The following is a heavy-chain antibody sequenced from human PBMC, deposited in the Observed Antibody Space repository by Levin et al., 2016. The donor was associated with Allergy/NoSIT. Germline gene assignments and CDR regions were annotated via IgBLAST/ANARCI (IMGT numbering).Heavy chain of an antibody. CDR3: ATVNRYYYYYGMDV. Sequence: WVRQAPGQGLEWMGIINPSGGSTSYAQKFQDRVTITRDRSMSTAYMELSSLRSEDTAMYYCATVNRYYYYYGMDVWGQGTTVTVSS. V-gene: IGHV1-46*01. J-gene: IGHJ6*02. D-gene: IGHD1-1*01. CDR2: INPSGGST.